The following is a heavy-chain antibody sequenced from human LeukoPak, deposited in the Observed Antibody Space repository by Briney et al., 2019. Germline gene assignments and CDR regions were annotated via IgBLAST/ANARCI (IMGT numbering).Heavy chain of an antibody. CDR3: ARGGGSFDY. CDR2: INHSGST. D-gene: IGHD3-16*01. J-gene: IGHJ4*02. Sequence: SETLSLTCAVYGGSFSGYYWSWIRQPPGKGLEWIGEINHSGSTNYNPSLKSRVTISVDTSRNQFSLKLSSVTAADTAVYYCARGGGSFDYWGQGTLVTVSS. V-gene: IGHV4-34*01. CDR1: GGSFSGYY.